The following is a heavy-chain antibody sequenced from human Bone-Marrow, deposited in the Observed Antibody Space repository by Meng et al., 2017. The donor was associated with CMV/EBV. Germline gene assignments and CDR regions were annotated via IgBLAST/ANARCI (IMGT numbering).Heavy chain of an antibody. CDR3: ALVVMKVWNWFDP. Sequence: ASVKVSCKAYGYTFTSYYMHWVRQAPGQGLEWMGIINPSGGSTSYAQKFQGRVTMTRDTSTSTVYMELSSLRSEDTAVYYCALVVMKVWNWFDPWGQGTLVTVSS. D-gene: IGHD3-22*01. V-gene: IGHV1-46*01. J-gene: IGHJ5*02. CDR2: INPSGGST. CDR1: GYTFTSYY.